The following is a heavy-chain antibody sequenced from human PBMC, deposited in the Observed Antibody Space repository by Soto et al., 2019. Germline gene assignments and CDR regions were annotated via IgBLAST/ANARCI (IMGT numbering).Heavy chain of an antibody. D-gene: IGHD3-10*01. Sequence: ASVKVSCKASGYTLTSYGISWVRQAPGQGLEWMGWISAYNGNTNYAQKLQGRVTMTTDTSTSTAYMELRSLRSDDTAVYYCARVTTMVRGVIMPLFHYYYGMDVWGQGTTVTVS. CDR2: ISAYNGNT. CDR1: GYTLTSYG. J-gene: IGHJ6*02. CDR3: ARVTTMVRGVIMPLFHYYYGMDV. V-gene: IGHV1-18*01.